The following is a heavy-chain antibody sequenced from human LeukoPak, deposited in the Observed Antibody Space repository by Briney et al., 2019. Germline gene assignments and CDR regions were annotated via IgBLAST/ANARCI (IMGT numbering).Heavy chain of an antibody. CDR3: AKDRAPGAHYYMDV. CDR1: GFTLSSYA. CDR2: FSGNGGPT. J-gene: IGHJ6*03. Sequence: PGGSLRLSRAASGFTLSSYAMTWVRQAPGKGLEWVSSFSGNGGPTYYADSVKGRFTISRDDSKSTLYLQMNSLRAEDTALYYCAKDRAPGAHYYMDVWGIGTTVTVSS. V-gene: IGHV3-23*01. D-gene: IGHD6-13*01.